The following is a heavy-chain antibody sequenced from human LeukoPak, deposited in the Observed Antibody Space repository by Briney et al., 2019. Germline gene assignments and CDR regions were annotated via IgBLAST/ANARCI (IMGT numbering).Heavy chain of an antibody. CDR1: GGSISSSVYY. D-gene: IGHD3-3*01. CDR3: ARCPLPYDFWSGHHPGYFDY. Sequence: SETLSLTCTVSGGSISSSVYYWGWIRQPLGKGLEWIGSIYYSGSTHYNPSLKSRVTISVDTSKNQFSLKLSSVTAADTAVYYCARCPLPYDFWSGHHPGYFDYWGQGTLVTVSS. J-gene: IGHJ4*02. CDR2: IYYSGST. V-gene: IGHV4-39*07.